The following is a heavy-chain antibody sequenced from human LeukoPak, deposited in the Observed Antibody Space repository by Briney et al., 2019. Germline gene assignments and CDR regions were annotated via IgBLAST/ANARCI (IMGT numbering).Heavy chain of an antibody. CDR3: ARVIGSSSWFGGHNWFDP. Sequence: SETLSLTCTVAGGSISSSSYYWGWIRQPPGKGLEWIGSIYYSGSTYYNPSLKSRVTISVETSKNQFSLKLSSVTAADTAVYYCARVIGSSSWFGGHNWFDPWGQGTLVTVSS. V-gene: IGHV4-39*07. CDR1: GGSISSSSYY. D-gene: IGHD6-13*01. CDR2: IYYSGST. J-gene: IGHJ5*02.